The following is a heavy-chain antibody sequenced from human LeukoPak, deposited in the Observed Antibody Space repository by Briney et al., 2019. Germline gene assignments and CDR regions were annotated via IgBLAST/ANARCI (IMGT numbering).Heavy chain of an antibody. V-gene: IGHV3-11*01. CDR3: ARVRYCSSTSCLYYFDY. Sequence: GGSLRLSCAASGFTFSDYYMSWIRQAPGKGLEWVSCISSSGSTMSYADSVRGRFTISRDNAKNSLYLQMNSLRAEDTAVYYCARVRYCSSTSCLYYFDYWGQGTLVTVSS. J-gene: IGHJ4*02. CDR2: ISSSGSTM. D-gene: IGHD2-2*01. CDR1: GFTFSDYY.